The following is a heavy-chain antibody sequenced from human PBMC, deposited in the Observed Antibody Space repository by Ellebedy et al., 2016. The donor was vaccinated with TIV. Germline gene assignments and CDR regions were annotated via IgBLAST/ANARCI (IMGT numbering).Heavy chain of an antibody. CDR3: AKGYYDILTGYSFDY. Sequence: SLKISXAASGFTFDDYAMHWVRRAPGKGLEWVSGISWNSGNMGYTDSVKGRFTISRDNAKNSLYLQMNSLRAGDTALYYCAKGYYDILTGYSFDYWGQGTLVTVSS. CDR1: GFTFDDYA. J-gene: IGHJ4*02. D-gene: IGHD3-9*01. CDR2: ISWNSGNM. V-gene: IGHV3-9*01.